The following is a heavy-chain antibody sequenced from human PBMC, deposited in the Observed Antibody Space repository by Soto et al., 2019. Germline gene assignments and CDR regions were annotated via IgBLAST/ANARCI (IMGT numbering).Heavy chain of an antibody. CDR1: GGTFSSYA. CDR3: ARDLYSSGWYDY. D-gene: IGHD6-19*01. J-gene: IGHJ4*02. Sequence: GASVKVSCKASGGTFSSYAISGVRQAPGQGLEWMGGIIPIFGTANYAQKFQGRFTITADESTSTAYMELSSLRSEDTAVYYCARDLYSSGWYDYWGQGTLVTVSS. V-gene: IGHV1-69*13. CDR2: IIPIFGTA.